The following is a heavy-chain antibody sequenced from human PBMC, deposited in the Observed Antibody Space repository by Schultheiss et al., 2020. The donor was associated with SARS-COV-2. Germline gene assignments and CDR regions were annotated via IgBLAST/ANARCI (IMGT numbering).Heavy chain of an antibody. D-gene: IGHD6-13*01. J-gene: IGHJ5*02. CDR2: ISWNSGSI. CDR3: AREEQQLVGGPGWFDP. V-gene: IGHV3-9*01. Sequence: GGSLRLSCAASGFTFSSYDMHWVRQATGKGLEWVSGISWNSGSIGYADSVKGRFTISRDNAKNSLYLQMNSLRAEDTAVYYCAREEQQLVGGPGWFDPWGQGTLVTVSS. CDR1: GFTFSSYD.